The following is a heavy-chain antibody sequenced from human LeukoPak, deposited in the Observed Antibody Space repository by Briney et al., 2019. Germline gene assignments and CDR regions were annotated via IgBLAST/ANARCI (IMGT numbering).Heavy chain of an antibody. Sequence: PGGSLRLSCAASGFTFNNYGMHWVRQAPGKGLEWVSAISGSGGSTYYADSVKGRFTISRDNAKNSLYLQMNSLRAEDTAVYYCARGSGDSSGYYFEYWGQGTLVTVSS. CDR2: ISGSGGST. CDR3: ARGSGDSSGYYFEY. CDR1: GFTFNNYG. J-gene: IGHJ4*02. V-gene: IGHV3-21*01. D-gene: IGHD3-22*01.